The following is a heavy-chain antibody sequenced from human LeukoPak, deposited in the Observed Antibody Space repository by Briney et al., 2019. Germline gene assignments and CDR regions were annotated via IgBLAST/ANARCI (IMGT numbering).Heavy chain of an antibody. J-gene: IGHJ6*03. CDR1: GYTFTSYD. V-gene: IGHV1-8*03. CDR3: ARASVLRFLEWLKRGNYYMDV. CDR2: MNPNSGNT. Sequence: ASVKVSCKASGYTFTSYDINWVRQATGQGLEWIGWMNPNSGNTGYAQKFQGRVTITRNTSISTAYMELSSLRSEDTAVYYCARASVLRFLEWLKRGNYYMDVWGKGTTVTVSS. D-gene: IGHD3-3*01.